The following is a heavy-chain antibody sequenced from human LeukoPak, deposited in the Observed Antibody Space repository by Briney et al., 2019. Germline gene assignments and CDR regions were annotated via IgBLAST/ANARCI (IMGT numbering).Heavy chain of an antibody. CDR2: IYYSGST. J-gene: IGHJ4*02. D-gene: IGHD3-3*01. Sequence: PSETLSLTCTVSGGSISSGGYYWSWIRQHPGKGLEWIGYIYYSGSTYYNPSLKSRVTISVDTSKNQFSLKLSSVTAADTAVYYCARDSGERVVFWSGYPFHYFDYWGQGTLVTVSS. CDR1: GGSISSGGYY. CDR3: ARDSGERVVFWSGYPFHYFDY. V-gene: IGHV4-31*03.